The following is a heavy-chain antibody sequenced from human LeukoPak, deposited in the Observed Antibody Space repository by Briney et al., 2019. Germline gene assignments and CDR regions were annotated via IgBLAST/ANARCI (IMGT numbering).Heavy chain of an antibody. J-gene: IGHJ4*02. D-gene: IGHD4-23*01. CDR3: ARDSGGDGGNSY. CDR1: GDTFSIYG. CDR2: IIPILGIA. Sequence: ASVKVSCKAVGDTFSIYGISWVRQAPGQGLEWMGRIIPILGIANYAQKFQGRVTITADKSTSTAYMELSSLRSEDTAVYYCARDSGGDGGNSYWGQGTLVTVSS. V-gene: IGHV1-69*04.